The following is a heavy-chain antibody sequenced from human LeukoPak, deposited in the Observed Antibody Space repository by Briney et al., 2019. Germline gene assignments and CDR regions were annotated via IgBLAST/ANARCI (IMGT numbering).Heavy chain of an antibody. D-gene: IGHD2-2*01. J-gene: IGHJ4*02. Sequence: SETLSLTCAVYGGSFSGYYWSWIRQPPGKGLEWIGEINHSGSTNYNPSLKSRVTISVDTSKNQFSLKLSSVTAADTAVYYCAKSLYCSSTSCQQRDYWGQGTLVHVSS. CDR1: GGSFSGYY. CDR2: INHSGST. CDR3: AKSLYCSSTSCQQRDY. V-gene: IGHV4-34*01.